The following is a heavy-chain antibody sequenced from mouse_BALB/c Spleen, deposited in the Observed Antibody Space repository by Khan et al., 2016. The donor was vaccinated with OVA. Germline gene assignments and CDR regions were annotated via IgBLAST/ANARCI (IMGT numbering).Heavy chain of an antibody. Sequence: EVQLQESGAELVKPGASVMLSCTASGFNIKDTYIHWVKQRPEQGLEWIGRIDPANGNSKYDPRFQGKATLTADTSSNTAYLQLSSLTSEDAAVYYCTRPIYYYDAMDYWGQGTSVTVSS. V-gene: IGHV14-3*02. D-gene: IGHD1-1*01. CDR2: IDPANGNS. CDR1: GFNIKDTY. CDR3: TRPIYYYDAMDY. J-gene: IGHJ4*01.